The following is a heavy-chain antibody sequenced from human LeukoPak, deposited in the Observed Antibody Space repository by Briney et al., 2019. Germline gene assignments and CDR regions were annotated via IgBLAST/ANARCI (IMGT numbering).Heavy chain of an antibody. D-gene: IGHD2-21*02. J-gene: IGHJ5*02. CDR1: GYSLSSGYY. V-gene: IGHV4-38-2*02. CDR3: AREYCGGDCYENWFDP. Sequence: SETLSLTCAVSGYSLSSGYYWGWIRQPPGKGLEWIGSIYHSGSTYYNPSLKSRVTISVDTSKNQFSLKLSSVTAADTAVYYCAREYCGGDCYENWFDPWGQGTLVTVSS. CDR2: IYHSGST.